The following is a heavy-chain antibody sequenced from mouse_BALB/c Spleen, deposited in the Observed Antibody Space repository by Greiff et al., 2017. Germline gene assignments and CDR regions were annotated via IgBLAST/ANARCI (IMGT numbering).Heavy chain of an antibody. CDR1: GYTFTSYY. Sequence: QVQLQQSGAELVKPGASVKLSCKASGYTFTSYYMYWVKQRPGQGLEWIGEINPSNGGTNFNEKFKSKATLTVDKSSSTAYMQLSSLTSEDSAVYYCARRSNYYAMDYWGQGTSVTVSS. V-gene: IGHV1S81*02. CDR3: ARRSNYYAMDY. D-gene: IGHD2-5*01. J-gene: IGHJ4*01. CDR2: INPSNGGT.